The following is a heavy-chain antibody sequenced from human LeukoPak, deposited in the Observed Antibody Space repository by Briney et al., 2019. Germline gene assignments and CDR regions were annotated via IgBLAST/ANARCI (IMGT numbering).Heavy chain of an antibody. Sequence: ASVKVSCKASGYTFTSYDINWVRQATGQGLEWMGWMNPNSGNTGYAQKFQGRVTMTRNTSISTAYMELSSLRSEDTAVYYCASRDSSGYYVAYWGQGTLVTVSS. CDR2: MNPNSGNT. D-gene: IGHD3-22*01. J-gene: IGHJ4*02. CDR3: ASRDSSGYYVAY. V-gene: IGHV1-8*01. CDR1: GYTFTSYD.